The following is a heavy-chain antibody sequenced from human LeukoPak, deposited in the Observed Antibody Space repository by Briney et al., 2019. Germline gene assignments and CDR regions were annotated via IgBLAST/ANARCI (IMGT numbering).Heavy chain of an antibody. J-gene: IGHJ5*02. Sequence: SETLSLTCTVSGGSISSYYWSWIRQPPGKGLEWMGYIYYSGSTNYNPSLKSRGTISVDTSKNQFSLKLSSVTAADTAVYYCARDPGSIVGATRGWFDPWGQGTLVTVSS. CDR2: IYYSGST. CDR3: ARDPGSIVGATRGWFDP. CDR1: GGSISSYY. V-gene: IGHV4-59*01. D-gene: IGHD1-26*01.